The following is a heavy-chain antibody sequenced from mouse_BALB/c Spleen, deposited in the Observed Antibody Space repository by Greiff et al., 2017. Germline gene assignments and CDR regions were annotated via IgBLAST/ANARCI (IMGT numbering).Heavy chain of an antibody. V-gene: IGHV14-3*02. CDR1: GFNIKDTY. Sequence: VQLQQSGAELVKPGASVKLSCTASGFNIKDTYMHWVKQRPEQGLEWIGRIDPANGNTKYDPKFQGKATITADTSSNTAYLQLSSLTSEDTAVYYCAIDYDYDGFAYWGQGTLVTVSA. CDR3: AIDYDYDGFAY. CDR2: IDPANGNT. D-gene: IGHD2-4*01. J-gene: IGHJ3*01.